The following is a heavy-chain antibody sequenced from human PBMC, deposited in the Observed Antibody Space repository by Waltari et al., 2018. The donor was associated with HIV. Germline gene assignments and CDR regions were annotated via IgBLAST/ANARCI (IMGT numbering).Heavy chain of an antibody. CDR1: GFTISLYN. D-gene: IGHD2-21*02. CDR3: AREVTSSKVMNY. CDR2: ISGDGKNK. Sequence: EVRLVESGGGPVQPGGSLRLSCAASGFTISLYNMNWVRQTPGQGREWVAYISGDGKNKYYADAVKGRFIISKDNGQNFLHLQMDRLSVDDSAKYFCAREVTSSKVMNYWGQGTPVIVSS. J-gene: IGHJ4*02. V-gene: IGHV3-48*03.